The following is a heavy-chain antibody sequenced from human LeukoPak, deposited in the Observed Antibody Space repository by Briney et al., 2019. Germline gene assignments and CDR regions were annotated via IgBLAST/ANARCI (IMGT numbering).Heavy chain of an antibody. CDR1: GYTFTGYY. Sequence: ASVKVSCKASGYTFTGYYMHWVRQAPGQGLEWMGWINPNSGGTNYAQKFQGRVTMTRDTSISTAYMELSRLRSDDTAVYYCAGRLLWFGDHTHWFDPWGQGTLVTVSS. D-gene: IGHD3-10*01. CDR3: AGRLLWFGDHTHWFDP. CDR2: INPNSGGT. J-gene: IGHJ5*02. V-gene: IGHV1-2*02.